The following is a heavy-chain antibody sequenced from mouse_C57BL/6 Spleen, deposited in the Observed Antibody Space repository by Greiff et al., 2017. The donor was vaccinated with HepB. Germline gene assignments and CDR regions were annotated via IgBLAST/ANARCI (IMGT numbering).Heavy chain of an antibody. CDR2: ISDGGSYT. J-gene: IGHJ2*01. CDR3: ARDTWDYYFDY. D-gene: IGHD4-1*01. CDR1: GFTFSSYA. Sequence: EVQGVESGGGLVKPGGSLKLSCAASGFTFSSYAMSWVRQTPEKRLEWVATISDGGSYTYYPDNVKGRFTISRDNAKNNLYLQMSHLKSEDTAMYYCARDTWDYYFDYWGQGTTLTVSS. V-gene: IGHV5-4*01.